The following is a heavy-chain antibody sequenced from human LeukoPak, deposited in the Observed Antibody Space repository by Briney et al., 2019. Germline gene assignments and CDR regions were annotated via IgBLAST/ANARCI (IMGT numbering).Heavy chain of an antibody. V-gene: IGHV3-21*01. CDR1: GFTFSSYS. CDR2: ISSSSSYV. D-gene: IGHD6-13*01. Sequence: GGSLRLSCAASGFTFSSYSMNWVRQAPGKGLEWVSSISSSSSYVYYADSVKGRFTISRDNAKNSLYLQMNSLRAEDTAVYYCASWAIAAVVRVWGQGTLVTVSS. J-gene: IGHJ4*02. CDR3: ASWAIAAVVRV.